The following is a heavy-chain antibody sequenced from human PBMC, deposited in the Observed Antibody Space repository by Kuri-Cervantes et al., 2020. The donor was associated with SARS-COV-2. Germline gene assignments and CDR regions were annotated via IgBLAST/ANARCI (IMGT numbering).Heavy chain of an antibody. Sequence: GGSLRLSCKGSGYSFTSYWIGWVRQMPGKGLEWMGIIYPGDSDTRYSPSFQGQVTISADKSIRTAYLQWSSLKASDTAMYYCARQKFHYYDSSGYQGATDYWGQGTLVTVSS. J-gene: IGHJ4*02. CDR1: GYSFTSYW. CDR3: ARQKFHYYDSSGYQGATDY. CDR2: IYPGDSDT. V-gene: IGHV5-51*01. D-gene: IGHD3-22*01.